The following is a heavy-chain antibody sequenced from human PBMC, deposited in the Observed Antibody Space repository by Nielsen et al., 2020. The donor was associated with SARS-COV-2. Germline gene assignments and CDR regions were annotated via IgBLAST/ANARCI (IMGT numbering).Heavy chain of an antibody. CDR3: ARDLGSPGGSYWSY. J-gene: IGHJ4*02. D-gene: IGHD1-26*01. CDR1: GGTFSSYA. Sequence: SVKVSCKASGGTFSSYAISWVRQAPGQGLEWMGRIIPILGIANYAQKFQGRVTITADKSTSTAYMELSSLRSEDTAVYYCARDLGSPGGSYWSYWGQGTLVTVSS. V-gene: IGHV1-69*04. CDR2: IIPILGIA.